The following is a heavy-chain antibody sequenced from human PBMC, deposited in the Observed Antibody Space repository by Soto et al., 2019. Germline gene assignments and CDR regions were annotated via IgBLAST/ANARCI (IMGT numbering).Heavy chain of an antibody. Sequence: ASVKVSCKASGYTFTSYDINWVRQATGQGLEWMGWMNPNSGNTGYAQKFQGRVTMTRNTSISTAYMELSSLRSEDTAVYYCARGPVGYYDFWSGYSHRRYYMDVWGKGTTVTVSS. CDR2: MNPNSGNT. CDR1: GYTFTSYD. CDR3: ARGPVGYYDFWSGYSHRRYYMDV. D-gene: IGHD3-3*01. J-gene: IGHJ6*03. V-gene: IGHV1-8*01.